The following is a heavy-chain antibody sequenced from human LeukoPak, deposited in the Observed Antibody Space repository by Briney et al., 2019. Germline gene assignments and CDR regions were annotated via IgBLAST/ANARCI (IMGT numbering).Heavy chain of an antibody. D-gene: IGHD2-15*01. CDR3: ARDVVVVVAAGEVNWFDP. CDR2: INSRSSTI. J-gene: IGHJ5*02. V-gene: IGHV3-48*01. Sequence: GGSLRLSCAASRFTFSNYGVNWVRQAPGKGLEWVSYINSRSSTIYYADSVKGRFTISRDNSKNTLYLQMNSLRAEDTAVYYCARDVVVVVAAGEVNWFDPWGQGTLVTVSS. CDR1: RFTFSNYG.